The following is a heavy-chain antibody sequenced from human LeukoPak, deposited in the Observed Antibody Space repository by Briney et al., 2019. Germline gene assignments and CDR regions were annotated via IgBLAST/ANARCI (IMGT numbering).Heavy chain of an antibody. J-gene: IGHJ4*02. Sequence: GGSQRLSCAASGFTFSSYAMHCVRQAPGKGLEWVAVISYDGSNKYYADSVKGRFTISRDNSKNTLYLQMNSLRAEDTAVYYCALLQGIAAAGHDYWGQGTLVTVSS. V-gene: IGHV3-30-3*01. CDR2: ISYDGSNK. CDR3: ALLQGIAAAGHDY. CDR1: GFTFSSYA. D-gene: IGHD6-13*01.